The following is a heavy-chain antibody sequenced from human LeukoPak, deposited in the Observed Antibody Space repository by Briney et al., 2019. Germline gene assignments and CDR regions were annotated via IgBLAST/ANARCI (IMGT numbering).Heavy chain of an antibody. CDR2: ISGSGGST. CDR3: AKVMTRTMVRGVPPSDY. V-gene: IGHV3-23*01. J-gene: IGHJ4*02. Sequence: GGSLRLSCAASGFTFSSYAMSWVSQAPGKGLEWVSAISGSGGSTYYADSVKGRFTISRDNSKNTLYLQMNSLRAEDTAVYYCAKVMTRTMVRGVPPSDYWGQGTLVTVSS. D-gene: IGHD3-10*01. CDR1: GFTFSSYA.